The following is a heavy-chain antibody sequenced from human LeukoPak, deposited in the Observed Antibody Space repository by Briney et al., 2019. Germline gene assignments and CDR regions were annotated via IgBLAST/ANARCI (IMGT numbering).Heavy chain of an antibody. D-gene: IGHD5-18*01. Sequence: EASVKVSCKASGYTFTSYAMHWVRQAPGQRLEWMGWINAGNGNTKYSQKFQGRVTITRDTSASTAYMELSSLRSEDTAVYYCARRGRTPMSSYYGMDVWGLGTTVTVSS. CDR1: GYTFTSYA. J-gene: IGHJ6*02. V-gene: IGHV1-3*01. CDR3: ARRGRTPMSSYYGMDV. CDR2: INAGNGNT.